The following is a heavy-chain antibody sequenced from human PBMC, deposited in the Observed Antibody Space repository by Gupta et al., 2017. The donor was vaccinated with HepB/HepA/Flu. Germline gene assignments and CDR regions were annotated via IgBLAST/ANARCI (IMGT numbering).Heavy chain of an antibody. D-gene: IGHD1-14*01. V-gene: IGHV3-23*01. J-gene: IGHJ4*02. CDR1: GFTFGSSP. Sequence: EVQLLESGGGLVQTGGFLRLSCVGSGFTFGSSPFNWVRQPPGKGLEWVSAIFTSSGTAYADSVRGRFTISRDNSKNTVYLQMNNLRVEDTAVYYCARDRQPDGRWDIDYWGREFWSPSP. CDR3: ARDRQPDGRWDIDY. CDR2: IFTSSGT.